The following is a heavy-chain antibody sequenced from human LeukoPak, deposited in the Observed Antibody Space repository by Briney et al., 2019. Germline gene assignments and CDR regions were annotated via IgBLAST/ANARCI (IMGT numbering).Heavy chain of an antibody. J-gene: IGHJ4*02. V-gene: IGHV3-23*01. D-gene: IGHD5-12*01. CDR1: GFSFSSYA. CDR3: AKESGYKTTHFDY. Sequence: GGSLRLSCVASGFSFSSYAMSWVRQAPGKGLGWVSTVSGSGGNRYYADSVKGRFTIYRDNSRNTQYLQMSSLRAEDTALYYCAKESGYKTTHFDYWGQGTLVTVSS. CDR2: VSGSGGNR.